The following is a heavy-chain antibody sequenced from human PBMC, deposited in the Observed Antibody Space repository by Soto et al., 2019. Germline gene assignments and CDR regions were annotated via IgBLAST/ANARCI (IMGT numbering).Heavy chain of an antibody. CDR1: GYTFANYC. CDR2: ISTYNGTT. CDR3: ARYFYDSSGFDNWFDP. Sequence: ASVKVSCKASGYTFANYCVSWVRQAPGQGLEWVAWISTYNGTTDYAHRFQGRVTLTTDISTSTAYMEMRSLRSDDTAVYFCARYFYDSSGFDNWFDPWGQGTLVTVS. J-gene: IGHJ5*02. V-gene: IGHV1-18*01. D-gene: IGHD3-22*01.